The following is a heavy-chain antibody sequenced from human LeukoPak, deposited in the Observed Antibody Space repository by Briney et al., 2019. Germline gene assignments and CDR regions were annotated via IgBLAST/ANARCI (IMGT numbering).Heavy chain of an antibody. V-gene: IGHV4-39*01. CDR1: GGSISSSTDY. CDR2: IYYSGST. D-gene: IGHD3-10*01. Sequence: SETLSLTCSVSGGSISSSTDYWGWIRQPPGKGLEWIANIYYSGSTYYNPSLKSRVTISVDTSKNQFSLKLSSVTAADTAVYYCARVENTMVRGVIGDYYYYYMDVWGKGTTVTVSS. J-gene: IGHJ6*03. CDR3: ARVENTMVRGVIGDYYYYYMDV.